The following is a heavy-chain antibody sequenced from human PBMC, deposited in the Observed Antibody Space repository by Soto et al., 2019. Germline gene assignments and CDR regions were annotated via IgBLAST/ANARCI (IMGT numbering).Heavy chain of an antibody. CDR2: IIPILGIA. J-gene: IGHJ4*02. CDR1: GGTFSSYT. V-gene: IGHV1-69*08. Sequence: QVQLVQSGAEVKKPGSSVKVSCKASGGTFSSYTISWVRQAPGQGLEWMGRIIPILGIANYAQKFQGRVTMAAEKATSTAYMELSSLRSEDTAVYYCAREGRLAAAGPLDYWGQGTLVTVSS. CDR3: AREGRLAAAGPLDY. D-gene: IGHD6-13*01.